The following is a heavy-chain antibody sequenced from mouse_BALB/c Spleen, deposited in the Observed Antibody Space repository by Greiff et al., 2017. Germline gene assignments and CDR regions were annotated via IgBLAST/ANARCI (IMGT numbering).Heavy chain of an antibody. CDR1: GYSITSDYA. Sequence: VQLKESGPGLVKPSQSLSLTCTVTGYSITSDYAWNWIRQFPGNQLEWMGYISYSGSTSYNPSLKSRISITRDTSKNQFFLQLNSVTTEDTATYYCAREEVREGGYAMDYWGQGTSVTVSS. CDR2: ISYSGST. CDR3: AREEVREGGYAMDY. V-gene: IGHV3-2*02. D-gene: IGHD2-14*01. J-gene: IGHJ4*01.